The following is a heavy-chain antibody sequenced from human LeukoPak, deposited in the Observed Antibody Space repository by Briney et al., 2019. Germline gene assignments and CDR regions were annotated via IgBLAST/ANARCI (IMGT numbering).Heavy chain of an antibody. CDR2: INPNSGGT. CDR1: GYTLTAYY. Sequence: ASVKVSCKASGYTLTAYYIYWVRQAPGQGLEWMGRINPNSGGTDYAQKFQGRVTMTRDTSISTAYMELSRLRSDDTAVYYCARGAAGFDYWGQGTLVTVSS. D-gene: IGHD6-13*01. V-gene: IGHV1-2*06. J-gene: IGHJ4*02. CDR3: ARGAAGFDY.